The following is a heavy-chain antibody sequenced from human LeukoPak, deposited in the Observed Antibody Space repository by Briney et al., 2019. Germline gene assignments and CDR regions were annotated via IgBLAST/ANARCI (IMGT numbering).Heavy chain of an antibody. V-gene: IGHV4-59*01. CDR3: ARGGTAGYCSGGSCYSNWFDP. CDR2: IYYSGST. CDR1: GGSISSYY. D-gene: IGHD2-15*01. J-gene: IGHJ5*02. Sequence: SETLSLTCTVSGGSISSYYWSWIRQPPGKGLEWIGYIYYSGSTNYNPSLKNRVTISVDTSKNQFSLKLSSVTAADTAVYYCARGGTAGYCSGGSCYSNWFDPWGQGTLVTVSS.